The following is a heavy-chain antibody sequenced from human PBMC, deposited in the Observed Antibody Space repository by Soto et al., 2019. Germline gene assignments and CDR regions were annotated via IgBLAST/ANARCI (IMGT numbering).Heavy chain of an antibody. CDR3: ARDSFRRIYYGDSDDAFDI. J-gene: IGHJ3*02. Sequence: QVQLQESGPGLVKPSETLSLTCTVSGGSISSYYWSWIRQPPGKGLEWIGYIYYSGSTNYNPSLKTRVTISVATSKNQFSLKLSSVTAADTAVYYCARDSFRRIYYGDSDDAFDIWGQGTMVTVSS. CDR2: IYYSGST. CDR1: GGSISSYY. D-gene: IGHD4-17*01. V-gene: IGHV4-59*01.